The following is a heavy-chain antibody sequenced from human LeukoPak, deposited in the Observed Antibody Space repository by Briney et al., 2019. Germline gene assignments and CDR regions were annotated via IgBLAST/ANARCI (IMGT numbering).Heavy chain of an antibody. J-gene: IGHJ5*02. V-gene: IGHV3-23*01. Sequence: HPGGSLRLSCAASGFTFSSYGMSWVRQAPGKGLEWVSAISGSGGSTYYADSVKGRFTISRDNSKNTLYLQMNSLRAEDTAVYYCARDNSVRDEAWWFNPWGQGTLVTVSS. CDR2: ISGSGGST. CDR3: ARDNSVRDEAWWFNP. D-gene: IGHD5-24*01. CDR1: GFTFSSYG.